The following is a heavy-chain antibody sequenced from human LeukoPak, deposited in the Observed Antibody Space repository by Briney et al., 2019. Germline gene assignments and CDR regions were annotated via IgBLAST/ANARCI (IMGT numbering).Heavy chain of an antibody. V-gene: IGHV3-53*01. CDR2: LYSGGTT. CDR1: GFTVSSSY. D-gene: IGHD5-12*01. J-gene: IGHJ4*02. CDR3: ANGEYSGYDLAY. Sequence: GGSLRLSCAASGFTVSSSYMGWVRQPPGKGLEYVSVLYSGGTTYFADSVKGRFTISRDNSKNTLYLQMNSLRAEDTAVYYCANGEYSGYDLAYWGQGTLVTVSS.